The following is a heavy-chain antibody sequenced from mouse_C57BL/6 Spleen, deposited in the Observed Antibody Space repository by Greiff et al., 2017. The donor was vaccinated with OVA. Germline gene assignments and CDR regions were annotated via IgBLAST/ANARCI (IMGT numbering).Heavy chain of an antibody. CDR1: GFTFSSYA. Sequence: DVQLVESGGGLVKPGGSLKLPCAASGFTFSSYAMSWVRQTPEKRLEWVATISDGGSYTYYPDNVKGRFTISRDNAKNNLYLQMSHLKSEDTAMYYCARPYDYDEGWFAYWGQGTLVTVSA. V-gene: IGHV5-4*01. CDR2: ISDGGSYT. J-gene: IGHJ3*01. CDR3: ARPYDYDEGWFAY. D-gene: IGHD2-4*01.